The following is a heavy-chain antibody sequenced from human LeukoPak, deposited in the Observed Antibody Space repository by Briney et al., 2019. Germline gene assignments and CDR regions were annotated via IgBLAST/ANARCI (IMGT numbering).Heavy chain of an antibody. CDR2: ISYDGSNK. CDR1: GFTFSSYA. V-gene: IGHV3-30-3*02. Sequence: GGSLRLSCAASGFTFSSYAMHWVRQAPGKGLEWVAVISYDGSNKYYADSVKGRFTISRDNSKNTLYLQMNSLRAEDTAVYYCAKSRFYYDSSGYYDYWGQGTLVTVSS. J-gene: IGHJ4*02. D-gene: IGHD3-22*01. CDR3: AKSRFYYDSSGYYDY.